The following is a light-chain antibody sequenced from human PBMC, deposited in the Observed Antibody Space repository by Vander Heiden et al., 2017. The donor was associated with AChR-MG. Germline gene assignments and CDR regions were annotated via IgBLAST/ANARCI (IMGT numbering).Light chain of an antibody. Sequence: ALTQPASVSLSPGQSLSLSCTGASSDVGTFNRVAWYQQHPGKAPRLMIYEGSRRPSGVSDRFSGSRSGNTASLTISGLHPADEGDYYCGSYAHSGLCAFGGGTKLTVL. CDR3: GSYAHSGLCA. J-gene: IGLJ2*01. CDR1: SSDVGTFNR. CDR2: EGS. V-gene: IGLV2-23*01.